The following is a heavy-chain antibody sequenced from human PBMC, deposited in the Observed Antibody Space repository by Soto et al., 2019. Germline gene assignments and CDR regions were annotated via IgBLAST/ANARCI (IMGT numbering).Heavy chain of an antibody. J-gene: IGHJ4*02. CDR1: GFTFSDVW. Sequence: EVQLVESGGDLVKPGGSLRLSCAASGFTFSDVWMNWVRQAPGKGLEWIGRIKSKNSDGTTDYIAPVKGRFTISRDDSTDTLYLQMNSLTTEDTAVYFCATEGTPYGHHAIGYWGRGTLVTVSS. D-gene: IGHD3-10*01. CDR2: IKSKNSDGTT. V-gene: IGHV3-15*07. CDR3: ATEGTPYGHHAIGY.